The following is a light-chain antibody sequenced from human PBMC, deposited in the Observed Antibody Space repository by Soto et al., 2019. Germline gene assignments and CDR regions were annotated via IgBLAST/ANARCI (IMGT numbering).Light chain of an antibody. V-gene: IGKV3-20*01. J-gene: IGKJ2*01. CDR2: AAS. CDR3: QQYGSSPPYT. CDR1: RSFSSSY. Sequence: DMALTQSPGTLSLSPGERATLSCRASRSFSSSYLGWYQQKPGQAPRLLLYAASKRATGIPDRFSGSGSGTDFTLTINRLEPEDSAVYYCQQYGSSPPYTFGQGTKVEI.